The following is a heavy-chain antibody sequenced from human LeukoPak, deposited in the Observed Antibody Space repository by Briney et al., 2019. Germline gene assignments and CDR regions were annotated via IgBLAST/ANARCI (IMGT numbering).Heavy chain of an antibody. V-gene: IGHV4-38-2*02. J-gene: IGHJ4*02. CDR3: ARLVVVPAAIRGGLFDY. CDR2: IYHSGST. Sequence: SETLSLICTVSGYSISSGYYWGWIRQPPGKGLEWIGSIYHSGSTYYNPSLKSRVTISVDTSKNQFSLKLSSVTAADTAVYYCARLVVVPAAIRGGLFDYWGQGTLVTVSS. D-gene: IGHD2-2*02. CDR1: GYSISSGYY.